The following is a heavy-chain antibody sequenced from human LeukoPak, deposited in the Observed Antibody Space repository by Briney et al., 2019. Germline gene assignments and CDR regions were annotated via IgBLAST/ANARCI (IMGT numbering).Heavy chain of an antibody. CDR2: IWYDGSNK. CDR1: GFSFSSYG. V-gene: IGHV3-33*08. J-gene: IGHJ4*02. CDR3: ARPNYYDSSGLGY. D-gene: IGHD3-22*01. Sequence: GKSLRLSCAVSGFSFSSYGMHWVRQAPGKGLEWVAVIWYDGSNKYYADSVKGRFTVSRDNSKNTLYLQMNSLRAEDTAVYYCARPNYYDSSGLGYWGQGTLVTVSS.